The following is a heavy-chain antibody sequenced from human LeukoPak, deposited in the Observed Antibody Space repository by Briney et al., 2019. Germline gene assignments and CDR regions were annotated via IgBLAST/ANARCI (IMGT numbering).Heavy chain of an antibody. J-gene: IGHJ1*01. Sequence: GGSLRLSCAASGFAVSNNYMSWVRQAPGRGLEWVSIIYGGGSTYYADSVNGRFTISRHNSKNTLFLQMNSLRTEDTAVYYCARAYDSSGYWPEYFHHWGQGTLVTVSS. CDR1: GFAVSNNY. D-gene: IGHD3-22*01. V-gene: IGHV3-53*04. CDR3: ARAYDSSGYWPEYFHH. CDR2: IYGGGST.